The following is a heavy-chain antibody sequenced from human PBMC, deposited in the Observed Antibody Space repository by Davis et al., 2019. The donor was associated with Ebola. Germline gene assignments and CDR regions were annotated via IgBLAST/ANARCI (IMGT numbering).Heavy chain of an antibody. CDR2: FGGLDGGT. J-gene: IGHJ4*02. V-gene: IGHV3-23*01. D-gene: IGHD5/OR15-5a*01. CDR1: GFTYSNYG. CDR3: ATYPKGDTSVFDY. Sequence: PGESLKISCIASGFTYSNYGISWVRQAPGKGLEWVSTFGGLDGGTNYGDSVKGRFTISRDNSRKTLDLEMNSLRAEDTAIYYCATYPKGDTSVFDYWGQGTRVTVSS.